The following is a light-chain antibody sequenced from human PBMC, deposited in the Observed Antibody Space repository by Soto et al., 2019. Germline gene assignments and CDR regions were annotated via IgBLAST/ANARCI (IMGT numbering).Light chain of an antibody. V-gene: IGLV2-23*01. CDR3: CSYAGSVV. CDR1: SSEVGSYNL. CDR2: EGS. Sequence: QSALTQPASVSGSPGQSITISCTGTSSEVGSYNLVSWYQQHPGKAPKLMIYEGSKRPSGVFNRFSGSKSGNTACLIISGLQAVDEDDYFCCSYAGSVVFGGGSKLTVL. J-gene: IGLJ2*01.